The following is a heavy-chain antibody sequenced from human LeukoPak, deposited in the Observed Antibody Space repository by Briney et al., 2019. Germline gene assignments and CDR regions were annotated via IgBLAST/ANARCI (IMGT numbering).Heavy chain of an antibody. CDR3: GRGGEMATIRGYFDY. V-gene: IGHV4-59*01. CDR1: GGSISSYY. CDR2: IYYSGST. D-gene: IGHD5-24*01. Sequence: KSSETLSLTCTVYGGSISSYYWSWIRQPPGKGLEWIGYIYYSGSTNYNPSLKSRVTISVDTSKNQFSLKLSSVTAADTAVYYCGRGGEMATIRGYFDYWGQGTLVTVSS. J-gene: IGHJ4*02.